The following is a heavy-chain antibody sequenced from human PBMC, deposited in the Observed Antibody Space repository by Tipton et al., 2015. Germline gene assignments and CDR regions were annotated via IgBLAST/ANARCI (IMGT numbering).Heavy chain of an antibody. D-gene: IGHD2-15*01. CDR3: ARGGNNWFDP. J-gene: IGHJ5*02. Sequence: TLSLTCSVSGDSISSGGYLLGWVRPPPGKGLEWIGYISYTGGTDNNPSLQSRVTISRDTSKNQFALKLTSVTAADTAVYYCARGGNNWFDPWGQGTLVTVSS. CDR1: GDSISSGGYL. V-gene: IGHV4-31*03. CDR2: ISYTGGT.